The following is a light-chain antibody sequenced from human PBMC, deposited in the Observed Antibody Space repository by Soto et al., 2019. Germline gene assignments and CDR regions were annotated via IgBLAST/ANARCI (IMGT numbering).Light chain of an antibody. J-gene: IGKJ1*01. V-gene: IGKV3-20*01. CDR1: QFVSGSY. Sequence: EIVLTQSPGNLSLSPGERATLSCRASQFVSGSYLAWYQQKPGQAPKLLIYAASSRATGTPDRFTGSGSETDFTLTISRLEPEDFAVYYCQHCGSSLWTFGQGTKLEFK. CDR3: QHCGSSLWT. CDR2: AAS.